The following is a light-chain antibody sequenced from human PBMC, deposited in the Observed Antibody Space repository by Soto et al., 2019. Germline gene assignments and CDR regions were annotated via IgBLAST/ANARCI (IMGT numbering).Light chain of an antibody. CDR1: QSAGTN. CDR3: QQYNQWPIT. V-gene: IGKV3-15*01. CDR2: GAF. J-gene: IGKJ5*01. Sequence: EIVMTQSPATLTVPPGDRDTLSCRASQSAGTNLAWYQQKPGQAPRLLIHGAFTRATGIPARFGGSGSGTEFTLTISSLQSEDFAVFYCQQYNQWPITFGQGTRLEIK.